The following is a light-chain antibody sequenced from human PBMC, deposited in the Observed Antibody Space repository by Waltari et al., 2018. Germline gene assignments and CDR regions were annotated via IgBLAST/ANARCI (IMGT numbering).Light chain of an antibody. V-gene: IGKV3-20*01. CDR3: QQYNYLWT. Sequence: EIVLTQSPGTLSLSPGERATLSCRASQSVSSSYLAWYQQKPGQAPRLLIYDASSRATGIPDRFSGSGSGTDFILTISRLEPEDFAVYYCQQYNYLWTFGQGTKVEIK. CDR2: DAS. J-gene: IGKJ1*01. CDR1: QSVSSSY.